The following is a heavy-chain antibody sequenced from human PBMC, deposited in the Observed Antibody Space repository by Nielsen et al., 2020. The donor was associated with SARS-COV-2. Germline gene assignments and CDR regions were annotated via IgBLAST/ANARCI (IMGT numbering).Heavy chain of an antibody. Sequence: GGSLRLSCAASGFTFSGSAMNWVRQAPGKALEWLSYIGGNGRNIFYADSVKGRFTISRDNAENSLYLQMNSLRAEDTAVYYCARVAAGDSSGHDYYYYGMDVWGQGTTVTVSS. V-gene: IGHV3-48*04. CDR2: IGGNGRNI. J-gene: IGHJ6*02. CDR3: ARVAAGDSSGHDYYYYGMDV. D-gene: IGHD3-22*01. CDR1: GFTFSGSA.